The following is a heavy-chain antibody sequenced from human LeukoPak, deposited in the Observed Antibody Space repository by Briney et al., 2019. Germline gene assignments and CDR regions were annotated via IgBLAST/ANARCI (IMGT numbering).Heavy chain of an antibody. J-gene: IGHJ5*02. CDR2: ISAYNGNT. D-gene: IGHD2-8*01. CDR1: GYTFTSYG. V-gene: IGHV1-18*01. Sequence: VASVKVSCKASGYTFTSYGISWVRQAPGQGLEWMGWISAYNGNTNYAQKFQGRVTITADKSTSTAYMELSSLRSEDTAVYYCARGLVYGNWFDPWGQGTLVTVSS. CDR3: ARGLVYGNWFDP.